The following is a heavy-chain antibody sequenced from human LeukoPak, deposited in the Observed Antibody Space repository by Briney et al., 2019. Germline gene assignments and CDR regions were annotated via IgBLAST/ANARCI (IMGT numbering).Heavy chain of an antibody. J-gene: IGHJ3*02. CDR2: INHSGST. D-gene: IGHD3-3*01. V-gene: IGHV4-34*01. CDR1: GGSISSYY. Sequence: PSETLSLTCTVSGGSISSYYWSWIRQPPGKGLEWIGEINHSGSTNYNPSLKSRVTISVDTSKNQFSLKLSSVTAADTAVYYCARPTIFGVVTAFDIWGQGTMVTVSS. CDR3: ARPTIFGVVTAFDI.